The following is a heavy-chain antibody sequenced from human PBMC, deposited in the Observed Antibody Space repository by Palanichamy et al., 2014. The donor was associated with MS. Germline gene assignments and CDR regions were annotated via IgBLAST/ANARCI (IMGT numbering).Heavy chain of an antibody. V-gene: IGHV1-18*04. CDR2: ISAYNGNT. D-gene: IGHD3-3*01. CDR3: ARGREQARATYYDFWSGYYNRGPFDY. Sequence: VQSGAEVKKPGASVKVSCKASGYTFTSYGISWVRQAPGQGLEWMGWISAYNGNTNYAQKLQGRVTMTTDTSTSTAYMELRSLRSDDTAVYYCARGREQARATYYDFWSGYYNRGPFDYWGQGTLVTVSS. CDR1: GYTFTSYG. J-gene: IGHJ4*02.